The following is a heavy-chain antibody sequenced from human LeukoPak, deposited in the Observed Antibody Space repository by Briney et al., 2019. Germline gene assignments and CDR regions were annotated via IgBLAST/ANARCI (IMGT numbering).Heavy chain of an antibody. J-gene: IGHJ4*02. Sequence: GWAVTLSCAASVFTFSNYVMSGVRPAPGKEGEGVAGIRGDSGATYLPESVRGPFTISRDNSKTTVSLQMSSLRAEDTAAYFCAKMTGDCSTTTSSSFASWGQGSLVTVSS. V-gene: IGHV3-23*01. D-gene: IGHD2-2*01. CDR1: VFTFSNYV. CDR3: AKMTGDCSTTTSSSFAS. CDR2: IRGDSGAT.